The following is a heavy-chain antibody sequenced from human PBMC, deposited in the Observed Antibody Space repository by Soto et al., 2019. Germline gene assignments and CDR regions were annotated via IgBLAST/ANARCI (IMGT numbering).Heavy chain of an antibody. V-gene: IGHV3-30*02. CDR3: AKDHSWTQLWLAPDY. J-gene: IGHJ4*02. Sequence: PGGSLRLSCAASGFTFNSYSMNWVRRAPGKGLEWVSYTGTSNKNYADSVKGRFTISRDNSKNTLYLQMNSLRAEDTAVYYCAKDHSWTQLWLAPDYWGQGTVVTVSS. CDR1: GFTFNSYS. CDR2: TGTSNK. D-gene: IGHD5-18*01.